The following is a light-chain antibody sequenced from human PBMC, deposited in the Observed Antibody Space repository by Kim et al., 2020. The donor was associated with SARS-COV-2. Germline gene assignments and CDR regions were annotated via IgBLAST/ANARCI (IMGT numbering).Light chain of an antibody. J-gene: IGKJ3*01. CDR2: GAS. Sequence: DIQMTQSPSSLSASVGDRVTITCRASQGISNHVAWYQQKPGKVPKLLMFGASTLQSGVPSRFSCSGSGTDFSLTISSLQPEDLATYFCQNYHSAPFTFGPGTKVDIK. CDR3: QNYHSAPFT. V-gene: IGKV1-27*01. CDR1: QGISNH.